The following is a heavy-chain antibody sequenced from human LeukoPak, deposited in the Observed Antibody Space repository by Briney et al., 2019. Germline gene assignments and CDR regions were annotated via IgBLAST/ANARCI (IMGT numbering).Heavy chain of an antibody. CDR3: AKDVRGSTSWYGLDY. J-gene: IGHJ4*02. Sequence: GGSLRLSCAASGFTFDDYAMHWVRQAPGKGLEWVSLISWDGGSTYYADSVKGRFTISRGNSKNSLYLQMNSLRGEDTALYYCAKDVRGSTSWYGLDYWGQGTLVTVSS. CDR1: GFTFDDYA. CDR2: ISWDGGST. D-gene: IGHD6-13*01. V-gene: IGHV3-43D*03.